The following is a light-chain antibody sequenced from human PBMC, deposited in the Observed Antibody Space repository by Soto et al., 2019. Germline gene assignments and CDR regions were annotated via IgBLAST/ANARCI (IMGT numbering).Light chain of an antibody. CDR2: GNS. Sequence: QSVLTQPPSVSGAPGQRVTISCTGSSSNIGAGYDVHWYQQLPGTAPKHLIYGNSNRPSGVPDRFSGSKSGTSASLAITGLQAEDEADYYCQSYDSSLSGSNVFGTGTELTVL. CDR1: SSNIGAGYD. V-gene: IGLV1-40*01. J-gene: IGLJ1*01. CDR3: QSYDSSLSGSNV.